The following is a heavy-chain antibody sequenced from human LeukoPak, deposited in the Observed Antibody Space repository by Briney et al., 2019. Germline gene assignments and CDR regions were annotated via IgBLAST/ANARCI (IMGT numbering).Heavy chain of an antibody. CDR2: ISYDGSNK. Sequence: SGGSLRLSCAASGFTFSSYAMHWVRQAPGKGLEWVAVISYDGSNKYYADSVKGRFTISRDNSKNTLYLQMNSPRAEDTAVYYCARDVDSSGYSFDYWGQGTLVTVSS. V-gene: IGHV3-30-3*01. CDR3: ARDVDSSGYSFDY. D-gene: IGHD3-22*01. CDR1: GFTFSSYA. J-gene: IGHJ4*02.